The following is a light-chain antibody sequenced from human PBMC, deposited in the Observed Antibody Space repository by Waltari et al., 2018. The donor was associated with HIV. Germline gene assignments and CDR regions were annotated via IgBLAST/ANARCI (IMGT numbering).Light chain of an antibody. J-gene: IGLJ1*01. V-gene: IGLV1-47*01. Sequence: QSVLTQPPSASGTPGQRVTISCSGSSSHIGSIYVYWYQHLPGAAPKLLIYRSDPRPSGVPDLVSGTKSGTSASLTISGLRSEDEGDYYCGAWDDSLRIYVFGTGTKVTVL. CDR1: SSHIGSIY. CDR2: RSD. CDR3: GAWDDSLRIYV.